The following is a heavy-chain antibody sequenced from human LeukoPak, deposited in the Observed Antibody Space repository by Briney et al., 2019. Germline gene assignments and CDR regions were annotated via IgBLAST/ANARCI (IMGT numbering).Heavy chain of an antibody. CDR2: ISSSSTII. CDR1: GFTFSSYN. CDR3: ARGGEGFDY. J-gene: IGHJ4*02. V-gene: IGHV3-48*01. Sequence: QTGGSLRLSCAASGFTFSSYNMNWLRQAPGKGLEWVSYISSSSTIIYYADSVKGRSTISRDNAKNSLYLQMNSLRAEDTAVYYCARGGEGFDYWGQGTLVTVSS. D-gene: IGHD3-10*01.